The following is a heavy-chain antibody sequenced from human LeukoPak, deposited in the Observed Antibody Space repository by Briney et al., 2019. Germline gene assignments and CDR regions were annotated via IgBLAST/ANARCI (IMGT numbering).Heavy chain of an antibody. D-gene: IGHD5-18*01. V-gene: IGHV4-39*07. J-gene: IGHJ4*02. CDR1: GGSISSSSYY. CDR2: IYYSGST. Sequence: PSETLSLTCTVSGGSISSSSYYWGWIRQPPGTGLEWIGSIYYSGSTYYNPSLKSRVTISVDTSKNQFSLKLSSVTAADTAVYYCARGGHSYGLGSFDYWGQGTLVTVSS. CDR3: ARGGHSYGLGSFDY.